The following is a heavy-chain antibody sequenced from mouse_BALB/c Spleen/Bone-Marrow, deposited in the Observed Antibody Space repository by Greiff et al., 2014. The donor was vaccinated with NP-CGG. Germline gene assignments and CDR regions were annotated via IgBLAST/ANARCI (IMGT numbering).Heavy chain of an antibody. CDR3: VRRDYYGSLFDY. J-gene: IGHJ2*01. CDR1: GYTFTDYY. Sequence: VQLKESGPELVKPRTSVKMSCKASGYTFTDYYMKWVKQSHGKSLEWIGDINPNNGDTFYSQKFKVKATLTVDKSSSTAYMQLNSLTSEDSAVYYCVRRDYYGSLFDYWGQGTALTVSS. D-gene: IGHD1-2*01. V-gene: IGHV1-26*01. CDR2: INPNNGDT.